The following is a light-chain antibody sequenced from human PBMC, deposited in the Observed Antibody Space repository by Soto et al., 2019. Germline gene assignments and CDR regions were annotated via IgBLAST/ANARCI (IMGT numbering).Light chain of an antibody. Sequence: QSALTQPRSVSGSPGQSVTITCTGTSSDVGGYNYVSWYQHHPGKAPKLMIYDVSNRPSGVSNRFSGSKSGNTASLTISGLQAEDEADYYCSSYTSSSTVVFGGGTKLTVL. J-gene: IGLJ2*01. CDR1: SSDVGGYNY. V-gene: IGLV2-14*03. CDR3: SSYTSSSTVV. CDR2: DVS.